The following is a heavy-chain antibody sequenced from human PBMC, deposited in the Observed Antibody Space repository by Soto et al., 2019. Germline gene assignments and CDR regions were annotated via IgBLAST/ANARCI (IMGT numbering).Heavy chain of an antibody. CDR3: VSHRYGGYQTPLDY. V-gene: IGHV3-7*01. CDR1: GFIYSSYW. CDR2: IKQDGSEK. D-gene: IGHD5-12*01. Sequence: GGSLRLSCAASGFIYSSYWMSWVRQAPGKGLEWVANIKQDGSEKNYVDSVKGRFTLSRDNAKKSLNLQMNSLRAEDTALYYCVSHRYGGYQTPLDYWGQGTLVTVSS. J-gene: IGHJ4*02.